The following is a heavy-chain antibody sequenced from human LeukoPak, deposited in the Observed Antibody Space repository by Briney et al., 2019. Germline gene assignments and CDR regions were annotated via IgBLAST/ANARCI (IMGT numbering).Heavy chain of an antibody. J-gene: IGHJ4*02. CDR2: ISGDGGST. V-gene: IGHV3-43*02. Sequence: QPGGSLILSCAASGFTFDDYAMHWVRQAPGKGLEWVSLISGDGGSTYYADSVKGRFTISRDNSKNTLYLQMNRLRPEDTAVYYCAGGTVTAPDYWGQGTLVTVSS. CDR1: GFTFDDYA. D-gene: IGHD2-21*02. CDR3: AGGTVTAPDY.